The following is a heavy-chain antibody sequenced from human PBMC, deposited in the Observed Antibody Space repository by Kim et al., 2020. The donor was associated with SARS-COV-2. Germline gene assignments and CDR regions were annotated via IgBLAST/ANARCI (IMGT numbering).Heavy chain of an antibody. CDR3: AKDEWESYSKPFDY. J-gene: IGHJ4*02. Sequence: GGSLRLSCAAFGFTFSSYAMSWVRQAPGKGLEWVSAISGSGGSTYYADSVKGRFTISRDNSKNTLYLQMNSLRAEDTAVYYCAKDEWESYSKPFDYWGQGTLVTVSS. V-gene: IGHV3-23*01. D-gene: IGHD2-15*01. CDR1: GFTFSSYA. CDR2: ISGSGGST.